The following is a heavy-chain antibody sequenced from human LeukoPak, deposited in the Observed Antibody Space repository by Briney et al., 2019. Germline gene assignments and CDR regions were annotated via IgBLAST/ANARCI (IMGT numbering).Heavy chain of an antibody. CDR3: ARYSSTGYGEIDY. J-gene: IGHJ4*02. CDR1: DYSISSGYY. Sequence: PSETLSLTCTVSDYSISSGYYWGWIRQPPGKGLECIGSIYHSGTTYYSPSLKTRVTISVDTSKNQFSLKLSSVTAADTAVYYCARYSSTGYGEIDYWGQGALVTVSS. CDR2: IYHSGTT. V-gene: IGHV4-38-2*02. D-gene: IGHD5-12*01.